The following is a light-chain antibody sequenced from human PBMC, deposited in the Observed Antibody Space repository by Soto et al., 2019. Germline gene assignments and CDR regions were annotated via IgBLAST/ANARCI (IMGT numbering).Light chain of an antibody. J-gene: IGKJ4*01. Sequence: DIQMTQSPSTLSASVGDRFTITCLSSQSISTWLAWYQQKPGKAPKILIYKASTLESGVPSRFSGSGSGTEFALTISSLQPDDFATYYCQRYNSYPLTFGGGTKVDIK. CDR1: QSISTW. CDR3: QRYNSYPLT. CDR2: KAS. V-gene: IGKV1-5*03.